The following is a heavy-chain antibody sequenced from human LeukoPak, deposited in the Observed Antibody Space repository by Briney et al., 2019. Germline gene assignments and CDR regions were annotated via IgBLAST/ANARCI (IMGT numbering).Heavy chain of an antibody. D-gene: IGHD3-22*01. CDR3: AKHRDYDSSDAFHM. CDR2: INTSAGST. V-gene: IGHV3-23*01. Sequence: GGSLRLSCAASGFTFSSYTMSWVRQAPGKGLEWVSDINTSAGSTYYADSVKGRFTISRDNSKNTLFLQMNSLRAEDTALYYCAKHRDYDSSDAFHMWGQGTMVTVSP. J-gene: IGHJ3*02. CDR1: GFTFSSYT.